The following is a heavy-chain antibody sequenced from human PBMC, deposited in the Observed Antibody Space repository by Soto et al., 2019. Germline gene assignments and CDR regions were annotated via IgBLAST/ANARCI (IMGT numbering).Heavy chain of an antibody. CDR2: INPKSGGT. J-gene: IGHJ6*02. CDR3: ALMPGVGMDV. V-gene: IGHV1-2*02. Sequence: QVQLVQSGAEVKKPGASVKVSCKASGYTFTGYYIHWVRQAPGPGPEWMGWINPKSGGTNYAQKFQGRDTMTRDTSVNTSYMEVGRLSSDDTAVYYCALMPGVGMDVWGQGTTVTVSS. CDR1: GYTFTGYY. D-gene: IGHD2-8*01.